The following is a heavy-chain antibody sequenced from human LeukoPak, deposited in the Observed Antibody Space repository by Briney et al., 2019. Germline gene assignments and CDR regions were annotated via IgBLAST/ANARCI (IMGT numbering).Heavy chain of an antibody. CDR2: FDPEDGET. CDR3: APGGVGDTFTFYI. D-gene: IGHD3-16*01. J-gene: IGHJ3*02. CDR1: GYTLTELS. V-gene: IGHV1-24*01. Sequence: SSVKVSGKVAGYTLTELSMHWVRQAPGKGLEGMGGFDPEDGETIYPQKFQGRVTMTDDTSTHTAYMALSSLRSEDRAVYYCAPGGVGDTFTFYIWGQGTMVTVSS.